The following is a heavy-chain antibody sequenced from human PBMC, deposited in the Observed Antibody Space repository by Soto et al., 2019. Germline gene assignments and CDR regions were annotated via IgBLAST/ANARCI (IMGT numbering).Heavy chain of an antibody. CDR3: ARDRSERGYFDY. J-gene: IGHJ4*02. V-gene: IGHV3-30-3*01. Sequence: QVQLVESGGAVVRPGRSRRLSCAASGFTFSSYAMPGFRQAPGKGLEWVAVISYDGGNKYYADSVKGRFTISRDNSKNTLYLQMNSLRAEDTAVYYCARDRSERGYFDYWGQGTLVTVSS. CDR1: GFTFSSYA. CDR2: ISYDGGNK.